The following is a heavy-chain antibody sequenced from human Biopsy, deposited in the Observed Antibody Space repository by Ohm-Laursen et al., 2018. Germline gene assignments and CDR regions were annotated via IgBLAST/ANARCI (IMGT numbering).Heavy chain of an antibody. J-gene: IGHJ4*02. CDR1: GFTFSNYA. D-gene: IGHD5-24*01. CDR3: ARGPSGVAKIG. CDR2: ISGRGGSGAST. V-gene: IGHV3-23*01. Sequence: SLRLSCSASGFTFSNYAMSWVRQAPGKGLECVSRISGRGGSGASTYYADSVKGRFTISRDNSKNTLFLQMNSLRAEDTAIYYCARGPSGVAKIGRGQGTLVTVSS.